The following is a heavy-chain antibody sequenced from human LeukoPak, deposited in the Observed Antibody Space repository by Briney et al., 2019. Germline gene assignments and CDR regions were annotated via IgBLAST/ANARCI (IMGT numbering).Heavy chain of an antibody. Sequence: GGSLRLSCAASGFTFSSYAMSWVRQAPGKGLEWVSAISGSGGSTYYADSVKGRFTISRDNSKSTLYLQMNSLRAEDTAVYYCAKDPDIVGATGVDYWGQGTLVTVSS. CDR2: ISGSGGST. V-gene: IGHV3-23*01. CDR1: GFTFSSYA. J-gene: IGHJ4*02. D-gene: IGHD1-26*01. CDR3: AKDPDIVGATGVDY.